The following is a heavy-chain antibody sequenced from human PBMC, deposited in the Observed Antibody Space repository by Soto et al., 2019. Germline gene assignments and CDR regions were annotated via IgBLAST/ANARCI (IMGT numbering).Heavy chain of an antibody. D-gene: IGHD6-13*01. CDR2: IYQSGST. V-gene: IGHV4-4*02. CDR1: GGSISSSNW. CDR3: ARCIAAAGPIDY. Sequence: QVQLQESGPGLVKPSGTLSLTCAVSGGSISSSNWWSWVRQPPGKGLEWIGEIYQSGSTNYNPSLKSRXXIXVXXSKNQFSLKLSSVTAADTAVYYCARCIAAAGPIDYWGQGTLVTVSS. J-gene: IGHJ4*02.